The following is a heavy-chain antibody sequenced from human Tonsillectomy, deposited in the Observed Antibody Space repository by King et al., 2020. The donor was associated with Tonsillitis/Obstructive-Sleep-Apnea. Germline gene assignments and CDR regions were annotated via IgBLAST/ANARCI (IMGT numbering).Heavy chain of an antibody. J-gene: IGHJ4*02. CDR3: AQSRGLGFRPDY. Sequence: ITLKESGPTLVKPTQTLTLTCTFSGFSLITSGVGVGWFRQPPVKALEWLALIYWDDDKRYSPSLKIRLTITKDTSKKQVVLTMTNMDPVDTATYYCAQSRGLGFRPDYWGQGTLVTVSS. CDR2: IYWDDDK. CDR1: GFSLITSGVG. V-gene: IGHV2-5*02. D-gene: IGHD3-10*01.